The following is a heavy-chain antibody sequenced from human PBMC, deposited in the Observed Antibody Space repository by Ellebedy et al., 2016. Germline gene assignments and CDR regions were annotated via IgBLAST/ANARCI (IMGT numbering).Heavy chain of an antibody. D-gene: IGHD3-10*01. CDR2: NYYSGST. Sequence: SETLSLXXTVSGGSIRSYYWSWIRQLPGKGLEWIGYNYYSGSTNYNPYLKSRVTISVDTSKKQFSLKLSSVTAADTAVYYCARGLRNYYGSGSYFDYWGQGTLVTVSS. V-gene: IGHV4-59*12. CDR1: GGSIRSYY. J-gene: IGHJ4*02. CDR3: ARGLRNYYGSGSYFDY.